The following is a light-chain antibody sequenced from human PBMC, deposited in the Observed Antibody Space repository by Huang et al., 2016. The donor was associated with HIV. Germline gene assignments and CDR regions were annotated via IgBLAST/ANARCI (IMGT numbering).Light chain of an antibody. V-gene: IGKV3-11*01. J-gene: IGKJ4*01. CDR1: QSIGTY. CDR2: DVS. Sequence: EIVLTQSPVTLSLSPGDRATLSCRASQSIGTYLAWYQQKSGQAPRLLIYDVSNRAAGVPARFSASGSETDFTLTIASLDPDDFAIYHCQQRSQWPPTFGGGTKVEMK. CDR3: QQRSQWPPT.